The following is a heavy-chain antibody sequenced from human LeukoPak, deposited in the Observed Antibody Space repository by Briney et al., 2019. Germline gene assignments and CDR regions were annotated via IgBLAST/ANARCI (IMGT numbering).Heavy chain of an antibody. V-gene: IGHV1-69*04. CDR2: IIPILGIA. Sequence: SVKVSCKAPGGTFSSYAISWVRQAPGQGLEWMGRIIPILGIANYAQKFQGRVTITADKSTSTAYMELSSLRSEDTAVYYCAGADTAMVYAYGYWGQGTLVTVSS. CDR3: AGADTAMVYAYGY. CDR1: GGTFSSYA. D-gene: IGHD5-18*01. J-gene: IGHJ4*02.